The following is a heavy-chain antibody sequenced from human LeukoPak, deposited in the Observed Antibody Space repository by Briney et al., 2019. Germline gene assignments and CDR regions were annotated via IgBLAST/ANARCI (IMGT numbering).Heavy chain of an antibody. J-gene: IGHJ6*03. D-gene: IGHD3-16*02. V-gene: IGHV4-34*01. CDR1: GGSFSGYY. CDR3: ARRFRDHDYVWGSYRPYYYMDV. CDR2: INHSGST. Sequence: SETLSLTCAVYGGSFSGYYWSWIRQPPGRGLEWIGEINHSGSTNYNPSLKSRVTISVDTSKNQFSLKLSSVTAADTAVYYCARRFRDHDYVWGSYRPYYYMDVWGKGTTVTISS.